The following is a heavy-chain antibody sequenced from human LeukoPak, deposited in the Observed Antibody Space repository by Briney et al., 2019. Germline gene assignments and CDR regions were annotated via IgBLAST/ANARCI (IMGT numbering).Heavy chain of an antibody. J-gene: IGHJ4*02. V-gene: IGHV3-48*02. CDR1: GFTVSSNY. Sequence: PGGSLRLSCAASGFTVSSNYMSWVRQAPGKGLEWVSSISGSSSNIYYADSVKGRFTVSRDTAKNSLYLQMDSLRDEDTAVYYCARDDTGWLQFFYWGQGTLVTVSS. CDR3: ARDDTGWLQFFY. CDR2: ISGSSSNI. D-gene: IGHD5-24*01.